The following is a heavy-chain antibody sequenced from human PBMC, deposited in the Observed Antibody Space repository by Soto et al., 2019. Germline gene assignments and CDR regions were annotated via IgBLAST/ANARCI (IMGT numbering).Heavy chain of an antibody. V-gene: IGHV3-33*01. CDR1: GFTFSSYG. Sequence: QPGGSLRLSCAASGFTFSSYGMHWVRQAPGKGLKWVAVIWYDGSNKYYAESVKGRFTISRDNSKNTLYLQMNSLRAEDTAVYYCARDLSGTPANDAFDIWGQGTMVTVSS. D-gene: IGHD1-1*01. CDR2: IWYDGSNK. J-gene: IGHJ3*02. CDR3: ARDLSGTPANDAFDI.